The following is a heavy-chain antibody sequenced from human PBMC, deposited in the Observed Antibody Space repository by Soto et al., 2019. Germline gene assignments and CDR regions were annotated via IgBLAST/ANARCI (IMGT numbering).Heavy chain of an antibody. J-gene: IGHJ4*02. D-gene: IGHD3-10*01. V-gene: IGHV3-33*01. CDR2: IWYDGSNK. CDR3: ARDGTYGSGSYYPNFDY. Sequence: VQLVESGGGVVQPGRSLRLSCAASGFTFSSYGMHWVRQAPGKGLEWVAVIWYDGSNKYYADSVKGRFTISRDNSKNTLYLQMNSLRAEDTAVYYCARDGTYGSGSYYPNFDYWGQGTLVTVSS. CDR1: GFTFSSYG.